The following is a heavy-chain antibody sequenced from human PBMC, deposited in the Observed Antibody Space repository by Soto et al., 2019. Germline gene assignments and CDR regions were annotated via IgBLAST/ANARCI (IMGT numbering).Heavy chain of an antibody. D-gene: IGHD4-17*01. CDR2: IYYSGST. V-gene: IGHV4-39*01. CDR1: GGSISSSSYY. Sequence: PSETLSLTCTVSGGSISSSSYYWGWIRQPPGKGLEWIGSIYYSGSTYYNPSLKSRVTISRDDSKNTAYLQMNSLKTEDTAVYYCTRHDYGDYHYAFDIWGQGTMVTVSS. J-gene: IGHJ3*02. CDR3: TRHDYGDYHYAFDI.